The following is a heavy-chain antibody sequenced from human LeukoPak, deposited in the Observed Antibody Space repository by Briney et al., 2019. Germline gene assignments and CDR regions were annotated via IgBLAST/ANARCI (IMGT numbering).Heavy chain of an antibody. CDR2: ISSSGSTI. CDR1: GFTFSSYA. V-gene: IGHV3-48*03. D-gene: IGHD3-10*02. Sequence: GGSLRLSCAASGFTFSSYAMSWVRQAPGKGLEWVSYISSSGSTIYYADSVTGRFTISRDNAKTSLYLQMNSLRAEDTAVYYCAELGITMIGGVWGKGTTVTISS. CDR3: AELGITMIGGV. J-gene: IGHJ6*04.